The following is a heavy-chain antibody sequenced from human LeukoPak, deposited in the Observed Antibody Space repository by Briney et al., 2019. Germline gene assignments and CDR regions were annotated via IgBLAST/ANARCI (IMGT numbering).Heavy chain of an antibody. Sequence: PGGSLRLSCAASGFTVSSNYMSWVRQAPGQGLAWVSIIYSGGYTDYADSVKGRFTISRDNSKNTLYLQMHSLRAEDTAVYYCARRLEYSGSKGVFDYWGQGTLVTVSS. D-gene: IGHD1-26*01. CDR2: IYSGGYT. J-gene: IGHJ4*02. V-gene: IGHV3-66*01. CDR3: ARRLEYSGSKGVFDY. CDR1: GFTVSSNY.